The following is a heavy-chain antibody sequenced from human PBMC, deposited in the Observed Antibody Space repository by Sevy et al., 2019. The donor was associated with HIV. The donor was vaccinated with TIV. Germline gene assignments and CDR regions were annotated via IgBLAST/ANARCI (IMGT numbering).Heavy chain of an antibody. V-gene: IGHV3-9*01. Sequence: GAALRLSCAASGFTFDDYAMHWVRQAPGKGLEWVSGLSRHIRTIGYADSVKGRFTISRDNARNSLYLQMNSLRAEDTAFYYCVKDKVDGDSGYGLFDFWGQGTLVTVSS. CDR1: GFTFDDYA. CDR3: VKDKVDGDSGYGLFDF. CDR2: LSRHIRTI. J-gene: IGHJ4*02. D-gene: IGHD5-12*01.